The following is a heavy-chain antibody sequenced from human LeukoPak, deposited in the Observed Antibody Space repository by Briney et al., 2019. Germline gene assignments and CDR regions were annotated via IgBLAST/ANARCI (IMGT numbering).Heavy chain of an antibody. CDR3: AKDVGQWLVRGYFDY. CDR2: ISWNSGSI. D-gene: IGHD6-19*01. CDR1: GFTFDDYA. J-gene: IGHJ4*02. V-gene: IGHV3-9*03. Sequence: GRSLRLSCAASGFTFDDYAMLWVRQAPGKGLEWVSGISWNSGSIGYADSVKGRFTISRDNAKNSLYLQMNSLRAEDMALYYCAKDVGQWLVRGYFDYWGQGTLVTVSS.